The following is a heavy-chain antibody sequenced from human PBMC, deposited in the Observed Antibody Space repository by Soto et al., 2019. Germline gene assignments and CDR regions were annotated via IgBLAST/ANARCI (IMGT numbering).Heavy chain of an antibody. Sequence: QVQLQQWGAGLLKPSETLSLTCAVYGGSFSGYYWSWIRQPPGKGLEWIGEINHSGSTNYNPSLKSRVTISVDTSKNQFSLKLSSVTAADTAVYYCARGRGVVVPAASPDYWGQGTLVTVSS. CDR2: INHSGST. CDR3: ARGRGVVVPAASPDY. V-gene: IGHV4-34*01. J-gene: IGHJ4*02. CDR1: GGSFSGYY. D-gene: IGHD2-2*01.